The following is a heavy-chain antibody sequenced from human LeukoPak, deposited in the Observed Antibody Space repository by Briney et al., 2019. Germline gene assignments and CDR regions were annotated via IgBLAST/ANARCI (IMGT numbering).Heavy chain of an antibody. V-gene: IGHV1-2*02. CDR1: GYTFTGYY. CDR3: ARVEDIVLMAFDY. D-gene: IGHD2-8*01. Sequence: ASVKVSCKASGYTFTGYYMHWVRQAPGQGLEWMGWINPNSGGTNYAQKFQGRATMTRDTSISTAYMELSRLRSDDTAVYYCARVEDIVLMAFDYWGQGTLVTVSS. J-gene: IGHJ4*02. CDR2: INPNSGGT.